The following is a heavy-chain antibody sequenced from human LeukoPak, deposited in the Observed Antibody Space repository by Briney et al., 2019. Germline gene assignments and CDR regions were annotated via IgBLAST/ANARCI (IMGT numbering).Heavy chain of an antibody. J-gene: IGHJ5*01. CDR3: ATDLLDS. V-gene: IGHV3-15*01. CDR2: IKRKGDDWTA. Sequence: GGSLRLSCAASGFTFSNAWMSWVRQAPGKGLEWVGRIKRKGDDWTADYAAPVRGRFTISRDDSKSTVSLQMTSLKTEDTAVYYCATDLLDSWGRGTLVIVSA. CDR1: GFTFSNAW.